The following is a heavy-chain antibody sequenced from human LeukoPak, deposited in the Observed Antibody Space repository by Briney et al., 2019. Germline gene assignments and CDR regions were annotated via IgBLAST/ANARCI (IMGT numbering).Heavy chain of an antibody. D-gene: IGHD3-22*01. CDR2: IYYSGST. Sequence: YYWSWIRQPPGKGLEWIGYIYYSGSTNYNPSLKSRVTISVDTSKNQFSLKLSSVTAADTAVYYCARDRGDYYDSSGYYFDYWGQGTLVTVSS. V-gene: IGHV4-59*12. CDR1: YY. J-gene: IGHJ4*02. CDR3: ARDRGDYYDSSGYYFDY.